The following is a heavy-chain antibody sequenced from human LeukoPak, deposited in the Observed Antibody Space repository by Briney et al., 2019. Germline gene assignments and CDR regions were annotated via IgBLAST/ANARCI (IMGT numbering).Heavy chain of an antibody. CDR2: IIPIFGTA. D-gene: IGHD3-10*01. CDR3: ARDPLWFGELLNAFDI. CDR1: GGTFSSYA. J-gene: IGHJ3*02. V-gene: IGHV1-69*13. Sequence: GASVKVSCKASGGTFSSYAISWVRQAPGQGLEWMGGIIPIFGTANYAQKFKGRVTITADESTSTAYVELSSLRSEDTAVYYCARDPLWFGELLNAFDIWGQGTMVTVSS.